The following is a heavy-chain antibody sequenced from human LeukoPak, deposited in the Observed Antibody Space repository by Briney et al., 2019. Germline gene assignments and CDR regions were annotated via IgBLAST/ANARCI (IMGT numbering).Heavy chain of an antibody. CDR1: GFTFSSYW. J-gene: IGHJ4*02. D-gene: IGHD3-22*01. CDR3: VTNYYDSSGYYRNRPYYFDY. CDR2: INSDGSST. V-gene: IGHV3-74*01. Sequence: GGSLRLSCAASGFTFSSYWMHWVRQAPGKGLVWVSRINSDGSSTSYADSVKGRFTISRDNAKNTLYLQMNSLRAEDTAVYYCVTNYYDSSGYYRNRPYYFDYWGQGTLVTVSS.